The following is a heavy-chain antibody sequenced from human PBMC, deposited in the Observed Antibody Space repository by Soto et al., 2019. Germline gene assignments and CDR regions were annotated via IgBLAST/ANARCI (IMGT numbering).Heavy chain of an antibody. D-gene: IGHD3-22*01. V-gene: IGHV4-38-2*01. J-gene: IGHJ4*02. CDR1: GYSISSGYY. CDR2: IYHSGST. CDR3: ARVAPYYYDSSGYFPFDY. Sequence: SETLSLTCAVSGYSISSGYYWGWIRQPPGKGLEWIGSIYHSGSTYYNPSLKSRVTISVDTSKNQLSLKLSSVTAADTAVYYCARVAPYYYDSSGYFPFDYWGQGTLVTVYS.